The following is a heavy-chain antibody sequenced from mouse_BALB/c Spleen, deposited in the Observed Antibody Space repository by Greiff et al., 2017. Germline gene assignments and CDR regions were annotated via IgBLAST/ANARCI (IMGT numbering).Heavy chain of an antibody. CDR2: ISNLAYSI. J-gene: IGHJ2*01. CDR1: GFTFSDYG. CDR3: ARLGHDYFDY. D-gene: IGHD3-1*01. Sequence: EVQGVESGGGLVQPGGSRKLSCAASGFTFSDYGMAWVRQAPGKGPEWVAFISNLAYSIYYADTVTGRFTISRENAKNTLYLEMSSLRSEDTAMYDCARLGHDYFDYWGKGTTLTVSS. V-gene: IGHV5-15*02.